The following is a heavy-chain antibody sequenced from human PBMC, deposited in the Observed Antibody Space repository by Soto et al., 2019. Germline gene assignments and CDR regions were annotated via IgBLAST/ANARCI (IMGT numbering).Heavy chain of an antibody. CDR3: ARGDYYYDSSGSDY. CDR2: ISYDGSNK. D-gene: IGHD3-22*01. CDR1: GFTFSSYA. Sequence: ESGGGVVQPGRSLRLSCAASGFTFSSYAMHWVRQAPGKGLEWVAVISYDGSNKYYADSVKGRFTISRDNSKNTLYLQMNSLRAEDTAVYYCARGDYYYDSSGSDYWGQGTLVTVSS. J-gene: IGHJ4*02. V-gene: IGHV3-30-3*01.